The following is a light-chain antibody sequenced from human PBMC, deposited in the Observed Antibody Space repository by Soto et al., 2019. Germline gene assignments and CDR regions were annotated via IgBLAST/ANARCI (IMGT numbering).Light chain of an antibody. J-gene: IGLJ1*01. V-gene: IGLV2-14*01. CDR3: FSFTTDWTHV. Sequence: QSVLTQPASVSGSPGQSITISCTGTSSDVGAYNYVSWFQQHPGKAPTLIISEVSNRPSGVSNRFSGSKSGNEASLTISGLQAEDEADYFCFSFTTDWTHVFGTGTKVTVL. CDR1: SSDVGAYNY. CDR2: EVS.